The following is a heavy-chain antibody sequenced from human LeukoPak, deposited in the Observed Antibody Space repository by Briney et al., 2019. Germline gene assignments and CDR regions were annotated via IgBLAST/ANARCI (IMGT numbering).Heavy chain of an antibody. CDR3: ATVSGYDQEGYYYYGMDV. D-gene: IGHD5-12*01. CDR2: FDPEDGET. Sequence: ASVKVSCKVSGYTLTELSMHWVRQAPGKGLAWMGGFDPEDGETIYAQKFQGRVTMTEDTSTDTAYMELSSLRSEDTAVYYCATVSGYDQEGYYYYGMDVWGQGTTVTVSS. V-gene: IGHV1-24*01. J-gene: IGHJ6*02. CDR1: GYTLTELS.